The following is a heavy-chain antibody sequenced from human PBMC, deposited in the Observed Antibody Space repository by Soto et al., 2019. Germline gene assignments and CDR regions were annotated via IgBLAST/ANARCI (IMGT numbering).Heavy chain of an antibody. D-gene: IGHD3-10*01. Sequence: EVQVLESGGGLVQPGGSLRLSCVASGFTFSTYAMNWVRQAPGKGLEWVSGISGSGSDRYYADSVRARFTISRDNSNNTLNLQMDSLRAEDTAIYYCTKSPRSYYYYMDVWGKGTTVTVSS. CDR3: TKSPRSYYYYMDV. CDR2: ISGSGSDR. V-gene: IGHV3-23*01. CDR1: GFTFSTYA. J-gene: IGHJ6*03.